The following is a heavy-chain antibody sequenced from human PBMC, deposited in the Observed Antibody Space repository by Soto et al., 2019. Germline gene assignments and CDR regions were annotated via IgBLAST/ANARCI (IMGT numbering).Heavy chain of an antibody. Sequence: SETLSLTCTVSGGSISSYYWSWIRQPPGKGLEWIGYMYNTGSTVYNPSLKSRVTISVDTSKNQFSLKLNAVTAADTAVYYCARDLWGYCGTDCYPLDVCGQGTTVGVSS. CDR1: GGSISSYY. V-gene: IGHV4-59*01. CDR3: ARDLWGYCGTDCYPLDV. CDR2: MYNTGST. J-gene: IGHJ6*02. D-gene: IGHD2-21*02.